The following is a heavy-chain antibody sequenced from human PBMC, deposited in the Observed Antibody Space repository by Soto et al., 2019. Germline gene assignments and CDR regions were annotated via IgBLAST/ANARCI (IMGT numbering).Heavy chain of an antibody. CDR1: GFTFDDYA. J-gene: IGHJ6*03. CDR3: AKAYVDMGLGYYYYMAV. D-gene: IGHD2-8*02. CDR2: ISWNSGSI. V-gene: IGHV3-9*01. Sequence: EVQLVESGGGLVQPGRSLRLSCAASGFTFDDYAMHWVRQAPGKGLECVSGISWNSGSIGYADSVKGRFTISRDNAKNSLYLQMNSLRAEDTALYYCAKAYVDMGLGYYYYMAVWGKGTTVTVSS.